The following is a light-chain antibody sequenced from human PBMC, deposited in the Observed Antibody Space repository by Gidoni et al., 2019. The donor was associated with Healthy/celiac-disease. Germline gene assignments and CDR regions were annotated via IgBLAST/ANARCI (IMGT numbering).Light chain of an antibody. Sequence: EIVLTQSPGTLSLSPGERATLSCRASQSVSSSYLAWYQRKPGQAPRLLIYGASSRATDIPDRFSGSGSGTDFTLTISRLEPEDFAVYYCQQYGSSPWTFGQXTKVEIK. CDR1: QSVSSSY. CDR3: QQYGSSPWT. CDR2: GAS. V-gene: IGKV3-20*01. J-gene: IGKJ1*01.